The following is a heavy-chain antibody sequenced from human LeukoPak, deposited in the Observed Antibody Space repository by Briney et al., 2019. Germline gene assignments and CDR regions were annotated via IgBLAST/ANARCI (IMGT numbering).Heavy chain of an antibody. D-gene: IGHD2-15*01. J-gene: IGHJ4*02. CDR2: ISSSSSYI. CDR1: GFTFSSYS. V-gene: IGHV3-21*01. CDR3: ASSPPGDCSGGSCPKNY. Sequence: GGSLRLSCAASGFTFSSYSMNWVRQAPGKGLEWVSSISSSSSYIYYADSVKGRFTISRDNAKNSLYLQMNSLRAEDTAVYYCASSPPGDCSGGSCPKNYWGQGTLVTVSS.